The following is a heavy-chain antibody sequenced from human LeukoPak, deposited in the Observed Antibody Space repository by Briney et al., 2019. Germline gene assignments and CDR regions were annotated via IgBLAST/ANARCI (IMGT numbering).Heavy chain of an antibody. Sequence: PGRSLRLSCTASGFTFGDYAMSWFRQAPGKGLEWVGFIRSKAYGGTTEYAASVKGRFTISRDDSKSIAYLQMNSLKTEDTAVYYCTRCPHDFWSGYPNTPAYDYWGQGTLVTVSS. D-gene: IGHD3-3*01. V-gene: IGHV3-49*03. CDR2: IRSKAYGGTT. CDR3: TRCPHDFWSGYPNTPAYDY. CDR1: GFTFGDYA. J-gene: IGHJ4*02.